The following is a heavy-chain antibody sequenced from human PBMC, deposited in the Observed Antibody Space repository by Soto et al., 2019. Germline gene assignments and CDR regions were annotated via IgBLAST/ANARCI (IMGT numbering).Heavy chain of an antibody. Sequence: ASVKVSCKASGGTFSSYAISWVRQAPGQGLEWMGGIIPIFGTANYAQKFQGRVTITADESTSTAYMELSSLRSEDTAVYYCARDIVVVVAATKIYYYYGMDVWGQGTTVTVSS. CDR3: ARDIVVVVAATKIYYYYGMDV. D-gene: IGHD2-15*01. J-gene: IGHJ6*02. CDR1: GGTFSSYA. V-gene: IGHV1-69*13. CDR2: IIPIFGTA.